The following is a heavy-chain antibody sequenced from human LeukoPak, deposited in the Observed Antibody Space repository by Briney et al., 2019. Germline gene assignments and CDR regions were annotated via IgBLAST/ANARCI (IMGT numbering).Heavy chain of an antibody. J-gene: IGHJ1*01. CDR1: GYSIGSGHY. CDR3: ARPGYCSSTSCIEYFQH. CDR2: IYHSGST. Sequence: SETLSLTCAVSGYSIGSGHYWGWIRQPPGKGLEWIGSIYHSGSTYYNPSLRSRVTISVDTSKNQFSLKLSSVTAADTAVYYCARPGYCSSTSCIEYFQHWGQGTLVTVSS. D-gene: IGHD2-2*01. V-gene: IGHV4-38-2*01.